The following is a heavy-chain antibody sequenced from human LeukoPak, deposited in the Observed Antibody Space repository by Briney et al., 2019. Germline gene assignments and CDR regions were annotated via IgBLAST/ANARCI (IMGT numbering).Heavy chain of an antibody. CDR1: GFTFRSYS. CDR2: ISSSSSYI. V-gene: IGHV3-21*01. Sequence: GGSLRLSCAASGFTFRSYSMNWVRQAPGKGLEWVSSISSSSSYIYYADSVKGRFTISRDNAKNSLYLQMNSLRAEDTAVYYCARGAAVAARGAFDIWGQGTMVTVSS. CDR3: ARGAAVAARGAFDI. J-gene: IGHJ3*02. D-gene: IGHD6-19*01.